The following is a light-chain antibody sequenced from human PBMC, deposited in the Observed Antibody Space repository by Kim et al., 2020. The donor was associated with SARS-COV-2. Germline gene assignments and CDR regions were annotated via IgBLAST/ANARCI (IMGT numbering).Light chain of an antibody. CDR3: QQYGRAPPT. Sequence: EIVLTQSPGPLSLSPGERATLYCRASQSIINNYLVWYQQKPGQAPRVLIYDASTRATGIPDRFSGSGSGTDFTLTISRLEPEDSAVYHCQQYGRAPPTFGQGTKLEI. J-gene: IGKJ2*01. CDR2: DAS. CDR1: QSIINNY. V-gene: IGKV3-20*01.